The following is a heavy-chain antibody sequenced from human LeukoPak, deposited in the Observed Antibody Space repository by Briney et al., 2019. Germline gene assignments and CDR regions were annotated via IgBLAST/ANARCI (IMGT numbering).Heavy chain of an antibody. J-gene: IGHJ6*03. D-gene: IGHD2-2*01. CDR2: IYTSGST. Sequence: PSETLSLTCTVSGGSISSGSYYWSWIRQPAEKGLEWIGRIYTSGSTNYNLSLKSRVTITVDTSKNKFSLKLSSVTAADTAVYYCARTSKIVPAARSDYYYYMDVWGKGTTVTVSS. CDR1: GGSISSGSYY. CDR3: ARTSKIVPAARSDYYYYMDV. V-gene: IGHV4-61*02.